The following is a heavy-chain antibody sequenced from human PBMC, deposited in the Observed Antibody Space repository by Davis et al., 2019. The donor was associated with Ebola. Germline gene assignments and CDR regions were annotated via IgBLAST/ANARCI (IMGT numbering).Heavy chain of an antibody. D-gene: IGHD2-15*01. CDR2: FYYSGST. Sequence: MPSETLSLTCTVSGGSVSSGSYYWSWIRQPPGKGLERIGCFYYSGSTNYNPSLKSRVTISIDTSKNQFSLKLSSVTAADTAVYYCARGPPPYCSGGSCYGDWFDPWGQGTLVTVSS. V-gene: IGHV4-61*01. CDR1: GGSVSSGSYY. CDR3: ARGPPPYCSGGSCYGDWFDP. J-gene: IGHJ5*02.